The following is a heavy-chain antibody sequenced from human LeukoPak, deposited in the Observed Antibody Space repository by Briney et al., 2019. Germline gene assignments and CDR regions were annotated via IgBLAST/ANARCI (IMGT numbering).Heavy chain of an antibody. CDR1: GGTFSSYA. CDR2: IIPIFGTA. V-gene: IGHV1-69*13. J-gene: IGHJ4*02. D-gene: IGHD3-22*01. Sequence: SVKVSCKTSGGTFSSYAISWVRQAPGQGLEWMGGIIPIFGTANYAQKFQGRVTITADESTSTAYMELSSLRSEDTAVYYCARSPYYYDSSGYYYVNYYFDYWGQGTLVTVSS. CDR3: ARSPYYYDSSGYYYVNYYFDY.